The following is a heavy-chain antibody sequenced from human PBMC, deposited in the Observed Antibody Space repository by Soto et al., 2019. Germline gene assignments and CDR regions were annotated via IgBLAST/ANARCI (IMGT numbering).Heavy chain of an antibody. J-gene: IGHJ4*02. D-gene: IGHD6-19*01. CDR1: GFTFNSYA. CDR3: ARPGIAVAGHFDC. V-gene: IGHV3-23*01. CDR2: ISGSGGRT. Sequence: PGGSRRRSWAASGFTFNSYAMSWVRQAPGKGLEWVSGISGSGGRTYYADSVKGRFTISRDNSKNTLYLQMNSLRAEDTAVYYCARPGIAVAGHFDCWGQGTLVTVSS.